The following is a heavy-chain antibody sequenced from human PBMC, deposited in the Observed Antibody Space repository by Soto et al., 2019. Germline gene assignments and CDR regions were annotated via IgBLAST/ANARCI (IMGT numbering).Heavy chain of an antibody. V-gene: IGHV3-48*01. CDR2: ISSSSSTI. J-gene: IGHJ5*02. Sequence: EVQLVESGGGLVQPGGSLRLSCAASGFTFSSYSMNWVRQAPGKGLEWVSYISSSSSTIYYADSVKGRFTISRDNAKNSLYLQMNSLRAEDTAVYYCARGNVITIFGVGTFDPWGQGTLVTVSS. D-gene: IGHD3-3*01. CDR1: GFTFSSYS. CDR3: ARGNVITIFGVGTFDP.